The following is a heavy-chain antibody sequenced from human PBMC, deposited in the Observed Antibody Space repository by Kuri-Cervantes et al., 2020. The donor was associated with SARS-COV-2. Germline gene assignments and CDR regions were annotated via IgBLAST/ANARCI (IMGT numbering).Heavy chain of an antibody. Sequence: GGSLRLSCAASGLTVSSNYMSWVRQAPGKGLEWVSVIYSGGSTYYADSVKGRFTISRDNSKNTLYLQMNSLRAEDTAVYYCARYGAVERDYYYYCGMDVWGQGTTVTVSS. CDR2: IYSGGST. J-gene: IGHJ6*02. CDR1: GLTVSSNY. CDR3: ARYGAVERDYYYYCGMDV. D-gene: IGHD1-1*01. V-gene: IGHV3-66*01.